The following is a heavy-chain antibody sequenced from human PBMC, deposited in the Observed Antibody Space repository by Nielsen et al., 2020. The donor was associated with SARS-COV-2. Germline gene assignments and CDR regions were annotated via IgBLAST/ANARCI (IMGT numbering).Heavy chain of an antibody. Sequence: WVRQAPGQGLEWMGWINTNTGNPTYAQGFTGRFVFSLDTSVSTAYLQISSLKAEDTAVYYCARTHSSSWYLDYYGMDVWGQGTTVTVSS. D-gene: IGHD6-13*01. V-gene: IGHV7-4-1*02. CDR3: ARTHSSSWYLDYYGMDV. CDR2: INTNTGNP. J-gene: IGHJ6*02.